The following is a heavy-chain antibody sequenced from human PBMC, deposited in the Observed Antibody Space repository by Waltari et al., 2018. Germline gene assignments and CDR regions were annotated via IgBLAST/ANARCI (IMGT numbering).Heavy chain of an antibody. J-gene: IGHJ3*01. CDR3: ARELIWPGELGPFDL. CDR2: IFPRDSDT. Sequence: EVQLVQSGTQVKKPGESLRISCKASGYSFSSYWIGWVRQMPGKGMEWMGIIFPRDSDTRYTPSSQGRVTISADKSTGTAYLQFSILTASDTAMYFCARELIWPGELGPFDLWGQGTFVSVSS. D-gene: IGHD1-26*01. CDR1: GYSFSSYW. V-gene: IGHV5-51*01.